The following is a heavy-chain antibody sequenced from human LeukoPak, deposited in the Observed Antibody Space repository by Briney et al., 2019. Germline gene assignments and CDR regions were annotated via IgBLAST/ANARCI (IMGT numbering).Heavy chain of an antibody. CDR1: GGSISSSTYY. CDR2: IYYSGSI. Sequence: SETLSLTCTVSGGSISSSTYYWGWIRQPPGKGLEWIGSIYYSGSIYYNPSLKSRVTISVATSKNQFSLKLSSVTAADTAVYYCARLNGDRFDPWGQGTLVTLSS. CDR3: ARLNGDRFDP. D-gene: IGHD4-17*01. J-gene: IGHJ5*02. V-gene: IGHV4-39*01.